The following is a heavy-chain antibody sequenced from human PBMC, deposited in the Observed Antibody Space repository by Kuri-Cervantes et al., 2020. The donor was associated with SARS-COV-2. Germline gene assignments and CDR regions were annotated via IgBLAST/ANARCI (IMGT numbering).Heavy chain of an antibody. CDR3: ARDGVADYYYYYMDV. V-gene: IGHV3-20*04. D-gene: IGHD2-15*01. CDR1: GFTFDGYG. CDR2: INWNGGST. Sequence: GESLKISCAASGFTFDGYGMSWVRQAPGKGLEWVSGINWNGGSTGYADSVKGRFTISRDNSKNTLYLQMNSLRAEDTAVYYCARDGVADYYYYYMDVWGKGTTVTVSS. J-gene: IGHJ6*03.